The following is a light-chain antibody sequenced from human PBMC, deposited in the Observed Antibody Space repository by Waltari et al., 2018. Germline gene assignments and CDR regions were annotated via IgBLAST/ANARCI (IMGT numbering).Light chain of an antibody. V-gene: IGLV2-14*03. CDR3: SSYTSTSTPVV. Sequence: QSALTQPASVSGSPGRSITISCTGTSSDIGAYNYVSWYQQHPGKAPKLMLYDVSNRPSGVSNRFSGAKSGNTASLTISGLQADDEADYYCSSYTSTSTPVVFGGGTKLTVL. J-gene: IGLJ2*01. CDR2: DVS. CDR1: SSDIGAYNY.